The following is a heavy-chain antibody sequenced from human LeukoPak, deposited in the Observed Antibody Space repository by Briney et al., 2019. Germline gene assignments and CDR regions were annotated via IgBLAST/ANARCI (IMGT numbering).Heavy chain of an antibody. CDR1: GFTFSSYA. CDR2: IRDSGSST. V-gene: IGHV3-23*01. J-gene: IGHJ4*02. D-gene: IGHD1-26*01. Sequence: GGSLRLSCAASGFTFSSYAMSWVRQAPGKGLEWVSAIRDSGSSTHYADSVKGRFTTSRDNSKNTLFLQMNSLRAEDTAVYYCAKKGATTGDFDYWGQGTLVTVSS. CDR3: AKKGATTGDFDY.